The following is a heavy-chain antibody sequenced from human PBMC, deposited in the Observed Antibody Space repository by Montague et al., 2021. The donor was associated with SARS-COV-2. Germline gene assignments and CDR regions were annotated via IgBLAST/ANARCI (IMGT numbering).Heavy chain of an antibody. CDR2: INGGSSVM. CDR1: GFNFGVYE. J-gene: IGHJ5*02. D-gene: IGHD2-2*01. CDR3: APAVPVADDS. Sequence: SLRLSCAASGFNFGVYEMNWVRQTPGKGLELVSYINGGSSVMYYADSVMGRFTISRDNAESSLYLQMNSLRPDDTAVYYCAPAVPVADDSWGQGTLVTVSS. V-gene: IGHV3-48*03.